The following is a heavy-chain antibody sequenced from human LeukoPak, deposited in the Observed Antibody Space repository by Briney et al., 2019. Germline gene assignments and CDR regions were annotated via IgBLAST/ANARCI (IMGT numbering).Heavy chain of an antibody. CDR2: MWYDGSNK. CDR3: ARGAMALHGFDP. Sequence: GGSLRLSCAASGFTLSSSGMHWVRQAPGKGLEWVAVMWYDGSNKYYADSVKGRFTISRDNSKNTLFLEMNSLIAEDTAVYYCARGAMALHGFDPWGQGTLVTVSS. V-gene: IGHV3-33*01. CDR1: GFTLSSSG. D-gene: IGHD1-7*01. J-gene: IGHJ5*02.